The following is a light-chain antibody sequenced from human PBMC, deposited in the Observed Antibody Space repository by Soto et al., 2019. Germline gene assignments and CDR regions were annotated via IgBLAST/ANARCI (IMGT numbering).Light chain of an antibody. Sequence: EIVLTQSPATLSLSPGERATLSCRASQSVSSCLAWCQQKPGQAPRLLIYDASNRATGIPARFSGSGSGTEFTLTISSLEPEDFAVYYCQQSSNWPLTFGGGTKVDIK. CDR3: QQSSNWPLT. V-gene: IGKV3-11*01. CDR1: QSVSSC. J-gene: IGKJ4*01. CDR2: DAS.